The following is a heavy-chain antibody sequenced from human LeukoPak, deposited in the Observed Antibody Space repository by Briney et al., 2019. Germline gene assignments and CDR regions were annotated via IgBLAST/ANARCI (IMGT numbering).Heavy chain of an antibody. V-gene: IGHV4-59*08. CDR1: GGSISSYY. D-gene: IGHD5-18*01. CDR2: IYYSGST. CDR3: ARQRIQLWSRMPGYVVY. Sequence: PSETLSLTCTVSGGSISSYYWSWIRQPPGKGLEWIGYIYYSGSTNYNPSLKSRVTISVDTSKNQFSLKLSSVTAADTAVYYCARQRIQLWSRMPGYVVYWGQGTLVTVSS. J-gene: IGHJ4*02.